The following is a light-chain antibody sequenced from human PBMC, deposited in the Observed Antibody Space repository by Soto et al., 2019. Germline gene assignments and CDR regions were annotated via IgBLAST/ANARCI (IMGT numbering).Light chain of an antibody. CDR2: SNY. V-gene: IGLV1-44*01. J-gene: IGLJ3*02. Sequence: QSVLTQSPSASGTPGQRVSISCSGSSSNIGSNTVSWYQHVPGTAPKLLIYSNYQRPSGVPDRFSGSKSGTSASLAISGLQSEDEADYYCAAWDDSLNCWVFGGGTKVTVL. CDR3: AAWDDSLNCWV. CDR1: SSNIGSNT.